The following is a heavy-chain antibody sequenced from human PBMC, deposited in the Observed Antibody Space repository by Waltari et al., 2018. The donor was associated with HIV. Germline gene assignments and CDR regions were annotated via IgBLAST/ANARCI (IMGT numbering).Heavy chain of an antibody. V-gene: IGHV3-15*01. CDR1: GFTFSNTW. D-gene: IGHD6-19*01. CDR3: TTVSSGWYGGWFDS. J-gene: IGHJ5*01. Sequence: VHLVESGGDLVKPGGSLRLSCETSGFTFSNTWMSWVRQAPGKGLEWVGRIKKKSEEETRDYAAPVRGRFTISRDDRQNTVYLEMNRLKTEDTGLYYCTTVSSGWYGGWFDSWGQGTLVIVSS. CDR2: IKKKSEEETR.